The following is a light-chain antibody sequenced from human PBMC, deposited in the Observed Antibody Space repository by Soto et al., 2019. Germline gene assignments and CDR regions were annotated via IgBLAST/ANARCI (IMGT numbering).Light chain of an antibody. CDR3: SSYTGNRDFYV. CDR1: SSDVGRFNF. J-gene: IGLJ1*01. V-gene: IGLV2-8*01. Sequence: HCVLTQPAYASGAAGQSVTISCTGTSSDVGRFNFVSWYQQHPGKAPRLLIYEVTKRPSGVPDRFSGSKSGNAASLTVSGLQAEDEADYFCSSYTGNRDFYVFGTGTKVTVL. CDR2: EVT.